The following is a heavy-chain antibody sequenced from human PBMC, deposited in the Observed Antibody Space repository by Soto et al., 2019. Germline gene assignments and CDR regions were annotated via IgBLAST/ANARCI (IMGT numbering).Heavy chain of an antibody. V-gene: IGHV4-39*01. CDR2: IYYSGST. CDR1: GSSISSSSYY. Sequence: SETLSLTCTVSGSSISSSSYYWGWIRQPPGKGLEWIGSIYYSGSTYYNPSLKSRVTISVDTSKNQFSLKLSSVTAADTVVYYCARSMTTVVTLDYWGQGTLVTVSS. D-gene: IGHD4-17*01. J-gene: IGHJ4*02. CDR3: ARSMTTVVTLDY.